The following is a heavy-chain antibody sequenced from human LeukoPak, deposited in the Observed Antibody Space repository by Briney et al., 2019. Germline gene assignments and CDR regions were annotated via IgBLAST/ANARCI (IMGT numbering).Heavy chain of an antibody. D-gene: IGHD5/OR15-5a*01. CDR1: GFIFSGYP. CDR2: ITSKARDYAT. J-gene: IGHJ6*02. V-gene: IGHV3-73*01. CDR3: ARGVPNSVYGLDV. Sequence: GGSLRLSCAASGFIFSGYPVHWVRQTSGKGLEWVGRITSKARDYATAHAASVKGRFTVSRDDSRNTAYLQMNSLKTEDTAVYYCARGVPNSVYGLDVWGQGTTVTVSS.